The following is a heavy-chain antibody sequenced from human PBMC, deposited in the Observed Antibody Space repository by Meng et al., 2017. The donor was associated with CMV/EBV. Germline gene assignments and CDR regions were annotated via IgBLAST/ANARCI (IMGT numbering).Heavy chain of an antibody. D-gene: IGHD6-13*01. Sequence: QVQLVGSGGGVVQPGRFLRLSCAASGFTFSSYAMHWVRQAPGKGLEWVAVISYDGSNKYYADSVKGRFTISRDNSKNTLYLQMNSLRAEDTAVYYCAELQPVRGGFGYWGQGTLVTVSS. J-gene: IGHJ4*02. CDR2: ISYDGSNK. CDR3: AELQPVRGGFGY. V-gene: IGHV3-30-3*01. CDR1: GFTFSSYA.